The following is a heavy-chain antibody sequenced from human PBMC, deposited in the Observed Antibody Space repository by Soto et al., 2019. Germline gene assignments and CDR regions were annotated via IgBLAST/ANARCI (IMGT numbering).Heavy chain of an antibody. CDR2: ISSSSSYI. CDR3: ARDGRGGSSADNWFDP. D-gene: IGHD2-15*01. V-gene: IGHV3-21*01. Sequence: EGSLRLSCAASGFTFSSYSMNWVRQAPGKGLEWVSSISSSSSYIYYADSVKGRFTISRDNAKNSLYLQMNSLRAEDTAVYYCARDGRGGSSADNWFDPWGQGTLVTVSS. J-gene: IGHJ5*02. CDR1: GFTFSSYS.